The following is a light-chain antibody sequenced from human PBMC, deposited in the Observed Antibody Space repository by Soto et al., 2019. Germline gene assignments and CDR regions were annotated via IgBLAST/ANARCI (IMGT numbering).Light chain of an antibody. CDR2: VGNGGIVG. Sequence: QLVLTQPPSASASLGASVTLTCTLSSGYSNYKVDWYQQRPGKGPRFVMRVGNGGIVGSKGDGIPDRFSVLGSGLNRYLTIKNIQEEDESDYHCGADHGSGSNFVVVFGGGTQLTVL. J-gene: IGLJ2*01. CDR1: SGYSNYK. CDR3: GADHGSGSNFVVV. V-gene: IGLV9-49*01.